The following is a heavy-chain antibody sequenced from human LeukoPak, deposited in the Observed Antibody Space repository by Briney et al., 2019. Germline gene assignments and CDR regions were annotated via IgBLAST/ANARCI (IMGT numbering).Heavy chain of an antibody. J-gene: IGHJ5*02. CDR3: ARGGSNWFDP. CDR2: IYYSGST. Sequence: PSETLSLTCTVSGGSISSYYWSWIRQPPGKGLGWIGYIYYSGSTNYNPSLKSRVTISVDTSKNQFSLKLSSVTAADTAVYYCARGGSNWFDPWGQGTLVTVSS. CDR1: GGSISSYY. V-gene: IGHV4-59*01. D-gene: IGHD3-10*01.